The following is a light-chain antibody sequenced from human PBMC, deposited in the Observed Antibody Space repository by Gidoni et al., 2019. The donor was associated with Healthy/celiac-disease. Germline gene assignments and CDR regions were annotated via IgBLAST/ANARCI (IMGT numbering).Light chain of an antibody. CDR2: DAS. Sequence: PSPAPLSLSPGERATLCCRASQRVSIYLSWYQQRPGQAPGLLIYDASNRAHGFPAGFSDSGSGTDFTLTISSLEPEDFAVYYCQQRSNWPPKLTFXGXTKVEIK. J-gene: IGKJ4*01. CDR3: QQRSNWPPKLT. CDR1: QRVSIY. V-gene: IGKV3-11*01.